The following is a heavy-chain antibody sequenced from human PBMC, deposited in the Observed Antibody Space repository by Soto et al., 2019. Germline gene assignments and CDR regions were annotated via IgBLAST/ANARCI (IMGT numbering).Heavy chain of an antibody. Sequence: EVQLLESGGGLVQPGGSLRLSCAASGFTFTSYAMNWVRQAPGKGLEWVSALSGSGSGTYYADSVQGRFTVSRDISKSTLYLQMYSLRAEDTAVYYCARDSREAAGGVFPYWGPGALVTVSS. CDR3: ARDSREAAGGVFPY. J-gene: IGHJ4*02. CDR1: GFTFTSYA. D-gene: IGHD6-13*01. CDR2: LSGSGSGT. V-gene: IGHV3-23*01.